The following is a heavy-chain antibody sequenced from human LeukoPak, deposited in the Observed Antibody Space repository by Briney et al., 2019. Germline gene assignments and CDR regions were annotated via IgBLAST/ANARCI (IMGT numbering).Heavy chain of an antibody. CDR2: ISGSFGST. D-gene: IGHD5-12*01. CDR3: AQSPKIVTTPRFDY. V-gene: IGHV3-23*01. CDR1: GFTVSSNY. J-gene: IGHJ4*02. Sequence: GGSLRLSCAASGFTVSSNYMSWVRQAPGKGLEWVSTISGSFGSTYYADSVEGRFTISRDNSKNTMSLQLNSLRAEDTAVYYCAQSPKIVTTPRFDYWGQGTLVTVSS.